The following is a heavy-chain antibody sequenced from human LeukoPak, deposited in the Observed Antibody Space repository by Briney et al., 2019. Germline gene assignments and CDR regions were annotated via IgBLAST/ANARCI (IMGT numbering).Heavy chain of an antibody. J-gene: IGHJ4*02. CDR2: IIPILDIA. V-gene: IGHV1-69*04. CDR3: ARDGYSSLNFDY. Sequence: SVKVSCKASGGTFSSYAISWVRQAPGQGLEWMGRIIPILDIAKYAQKFQGRVTITADKSTSTAYMELSSLRSEDTAVYYCARDGYSSLNFDYWGQGTLVTVSS. D-gene: IGHD6-13*01. CDR1: GGTFSSYA.